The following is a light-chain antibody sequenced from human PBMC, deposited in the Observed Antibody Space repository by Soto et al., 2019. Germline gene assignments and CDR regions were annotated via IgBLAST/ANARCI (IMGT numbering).Light chain of an antibody. V-gene: IGKV1-9*01. CDR2: EAS. Sequence: DIQMTQSPSSLSASVGDRVTITCRASQGINSYLAWYQQTPGKVPQILIYEASILQSGVPSRFRGSGSGTEFTLTLSRLQPEDFETYYCQQLNSYPKTFGQGTRLEIK. CDR3: QQLNSYPKT. J-gene: IGKJ5*01. CDR1: QGINSY.